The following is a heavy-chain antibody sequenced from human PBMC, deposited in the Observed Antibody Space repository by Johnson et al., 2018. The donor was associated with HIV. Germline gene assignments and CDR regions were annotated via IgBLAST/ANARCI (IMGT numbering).Heavy chain of an antibody. J-gene: IGHJ3*02. CDR3: AKDQYGSSGRYAFDI. CDR2: IWFDGSNK. Sequence: QVQLVESGGGVVQPGRSLRLSCAASGFTLSSYGMHWVRQAPGKGLEWVAVIWFDGSNKYYADSVKGLFTISRDNSKNTLYLQMNSLRAEDTAVYYCAKDQYGSSGRYAFDIWGQGTMVTVSS. CDR1: GFTLSSYG. V-gene: IGHV3-33*06. D-gene: IGHD3-10*01.